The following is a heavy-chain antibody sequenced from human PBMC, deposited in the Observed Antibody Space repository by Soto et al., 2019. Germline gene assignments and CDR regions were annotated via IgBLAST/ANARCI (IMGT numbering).Heavy chain of an antibody. CDR1: GFTFSSYW. J-gene: IGHJ4*02. V-gene: IGHV3-74*01. CDR3: ARGDGDYHDGNGYLGRH. CDR2: IKRDGSGA. D-gene: IGHD3-22*01. Sequence: EVQLVESGGDLVQPGGSLRLSCAASGFTFSSYWMHWVRQAPGKGLVWVSRIKRDGSGAIYADSVKGRFTVSRDNAKNTLYLLMNSLSTEDTAVYYCARGDGDYHDGNGYLGRHWGQGIRVTVSS.